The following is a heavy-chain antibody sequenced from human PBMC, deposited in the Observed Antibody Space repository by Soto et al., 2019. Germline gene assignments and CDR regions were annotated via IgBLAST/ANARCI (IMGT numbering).Heavy chain of an antibody. V-gene: IGHV4-59*01. Sequence: SETLSLTCTVSGGSISSYYWSWIRQPPGKGLEWIGYIYYSGSTNYNPSLKSRVTISVDTSKNQFSLKLSSVTAADTAVYYCARVRAYCGGDCYSSYYYGMDVWGQGTTVTVSS. CDR1: GGSISSYY. CDR2: IYYSGST. J-gene: IGHJ6*02. D-gene: IGHD2-21*02. CDR3: ARVRAYCGGDCYSSYYYGMDV.